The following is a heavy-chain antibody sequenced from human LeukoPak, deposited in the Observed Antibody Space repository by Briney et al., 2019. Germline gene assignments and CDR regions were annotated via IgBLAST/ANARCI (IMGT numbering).Heavy chain of an antibody. V-gene: IGHV3-30*02. Sequence: HPGGSLRLSCAASVFTFSTYAMHWVRQAPGKGLEWVAFIQDDGSNKYYADSVKGRFTISRDNSKNTLYLQMNSLRAEDTAVYYCAKDSPSPTGDFWSGLLDYWGQGTLVTVSS. CDR1: VFTFSTYA. CDR2: IQDDGSNK. D-gene: IGHD3-3*01. J-gene: IGHJ4*02. CDR3: AKDSPSPTGDFWSGLLDY.